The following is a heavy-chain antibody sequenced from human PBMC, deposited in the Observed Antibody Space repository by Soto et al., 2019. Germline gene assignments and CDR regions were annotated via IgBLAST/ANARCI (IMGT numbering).Heavy chain of an antibody. D-gene: IGHD3-10*01. CDR2: IVPMVGRT. V-gene: IGHV1-69*02. CDR1: GGSFSSYT. Sequence: QVQLVQSGAEVKKTGSSVKVSCKASGGSFSSYTISWVRQAPGQGLEWMGRIVPMVGRTNYAQKFQGRVAISADKSTTTAYMDLSNLASEDTAMYYCALDSGSDVFDIWGQGTLVTVSS. CDR3: ALDSGSDVFDI. J-gene: IGHJ3*02.